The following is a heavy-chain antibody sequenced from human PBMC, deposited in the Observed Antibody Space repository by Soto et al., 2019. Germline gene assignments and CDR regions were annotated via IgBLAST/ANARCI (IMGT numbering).Heavy chain of an antibody. CDR3: ARGSTPESGTDF. D-gene: IGHD6-13*01. J-gene: IGHJ4*02. CDR1: GFTFSSNW. Sequence: EVQLVESGGSLVQPGGSLRLSCAASGFTFSSNWMHWVRQAPGKGLVWVSRINNDGTYTNYAESVQGRFTISRDNARNMVYLQMNSLRDEDTAMYYCARGSTPESGTDFWGQGTLVTVSS. V-gene: IGHV3-74*01. CDR2: INNDGTYT.